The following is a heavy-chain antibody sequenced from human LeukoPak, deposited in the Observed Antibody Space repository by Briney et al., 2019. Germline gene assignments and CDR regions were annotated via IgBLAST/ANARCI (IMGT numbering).Heavy chain of an antibody. J-gene: IGHJ4*02. CDR3: ARDARWLPDY. CDR2: INPSGGST. CDR1: GYTFTSYY. D-gene: IGHD5-24*01. Sequence: ASVKVSCKASGYTFTSYYMHWVRQAPGQGLEWMGIINPSGGSTSYAQKFQGRVTMTTDTSTSTAYMELRSLRSDDTAVYYCARDARWLPDYWGQGTLVTVSS. V-gene: IGHV1-46*01.